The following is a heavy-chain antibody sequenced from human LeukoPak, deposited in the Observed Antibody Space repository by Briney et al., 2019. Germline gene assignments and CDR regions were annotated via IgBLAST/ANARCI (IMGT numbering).Heavy chain of an antibody. Sequence: SETLSLTCTVSGGSISSSSYYWGWIRQPPGKGLEWFGSIYYSGSSYYNPSLKSRVTISVHTSKNQFSLKLSSVTAADTAVYYCARHVDTATDYFDYWGQGTLVTVSS. CDR1: GGSISSSSYY. CDR2: IYYSGSS. CDR3: ARHVDTATDYFDY. V-gene: IGHV4-39*01. D-gene: IGHD5-18*01. J-gene: IGHJ4*02.